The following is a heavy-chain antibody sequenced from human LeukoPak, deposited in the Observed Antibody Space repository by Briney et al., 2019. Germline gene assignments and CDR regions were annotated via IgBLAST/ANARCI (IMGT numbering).Heavy chain of an antibody. CDR3: VRDRWGGAFDY. CDR1: GFTFDIYD. CDR2: IDRSRRTI. Sequence: GGSLRLACAAAGFTFDIYDMNWVRQAPGKGLEWLSFIDRSRRTIYYADSVRGRFTSSRDNPKNSLYLQMNSLRVEDTALYYCVRDRWGGAFDYWGQGILVTVSS. D-gene: IGHD3-16*01. J-gene: IGHJ4*02. V-gene: IGHV3-48*01.